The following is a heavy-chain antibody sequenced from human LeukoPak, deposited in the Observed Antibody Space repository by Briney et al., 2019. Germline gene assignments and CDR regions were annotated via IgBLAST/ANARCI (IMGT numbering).Heavy chain of an antibody. V-gene: IGHV3-15*05. CDR2: IKSKKDGETT. CDR1: GFIFNNAW. D-gene: IGHD2-2*01. Sequence: PGGSLRLSCAGSGFIFNNAWMSWVRQAPGKGLEWVGRIKSKKDGETTDYAAPVKGRFIVSRDDSKDTLYLQMNSPRVEDTGVYYCATLGYCTSISCYATDGGALDVWGQGIVVTVSS. J-gene: IGHJ3*01. CDR3: ATLGYCTSISCYATDGGALDV.